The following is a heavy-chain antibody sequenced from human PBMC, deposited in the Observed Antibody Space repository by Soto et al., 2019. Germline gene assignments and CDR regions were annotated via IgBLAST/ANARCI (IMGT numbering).Heavy chain of an antibody. CDR3: DKRRGHYDEGWRCFDY. Sequence: GESLKISCMGSGYSFTSYWIGWVRQMPGKGLEWMGSIYPGDSYTSYNPSFQGHVTISADKSITTAYLQWSTLKASDTAMYYCDKRRGHYDEGWRCFDYWGQGTLVTVSS. CDR1: GYSFTSYW. V-gene: IGHV5-51*01. CDR2: IYPGDSYT. J-gene: IGHJ4*02. D-gene: IGHD3-22*01.